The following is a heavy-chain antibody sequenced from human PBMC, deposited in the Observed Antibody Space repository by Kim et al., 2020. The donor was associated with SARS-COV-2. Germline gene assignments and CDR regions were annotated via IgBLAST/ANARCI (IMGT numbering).Heavy chain of an antibody. CDR3: ATGYAIFGVGTIDY. CDR2: FDPEDAET. D-gene: IGHD3-3*01. V-gene: IGHV1-24*01. Sequence: ASVKVSCKVSGYTLTELSMHWVRQAPGKGLEWMGGFDPEDAETIYAQNFQGRVTMTEDTSTDTAYMELSSLRSEDTAVYYCATGYAIFGVGTIDYWGQETLVTVSS. CDR1: GYTLTELS. J-gene: IGHJ4*02.